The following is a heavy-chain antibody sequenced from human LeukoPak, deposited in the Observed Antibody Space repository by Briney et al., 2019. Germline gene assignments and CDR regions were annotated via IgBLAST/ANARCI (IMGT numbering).Heavy chain of an antibody. CDR1: GYTFTSYG. J-gene: IGHJ4*02. Sequence: ASVKVSCKASGYTFTSYGISWVRQAPGQGLEWMGWISTYNGDTDYAQKLQGRVTMTADTSTSTAYMEMRSLRSDDTAVYYCARDRSPPPGITGTTTFDYWGQGTLVTVSS. CDR2: ISTYNGDT. D-gene: IGHD1-7*01. CDR3: ARDRSPPPGITGTTTFDY. V-gene: IGHV1-18*01.